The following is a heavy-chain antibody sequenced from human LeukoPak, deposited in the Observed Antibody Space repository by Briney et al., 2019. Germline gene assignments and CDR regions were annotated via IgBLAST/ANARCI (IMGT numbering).Heavy chain of an antibody. CDR1: GYTFTGFG. V-gene: IGHV1-18*01. CDR3: ATPLDCSSTSCYDLYGMDV. Sequence: GASVKVSCKTSGYTFTGFGVTWVRQAPGQGLEWVGTISVHNGNTIFAQKLQGRVTMTTDTSTSTAYMELRSLRSDDTAVYYCATPLDCSSTSCYDLYGMDVWGQGTTVTVSS. J-gene: IGHJ6*02. CDR2: ISVHNGNT. D-gene: IGHD2-2*01.